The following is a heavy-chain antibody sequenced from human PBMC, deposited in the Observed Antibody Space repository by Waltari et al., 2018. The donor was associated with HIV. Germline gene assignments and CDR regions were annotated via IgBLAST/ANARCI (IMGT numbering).Heavy chain of an antibody. CDR1: GFSLSTSGVG. CDR3: VQSTLCTDVTCYLHHPFDY. J-gene: IGHJ4*02. CDR2: IYWNDDK. D-gene: IGHD2-15*01. V-gene: IGHV2-5*01. Sequence: QISLKESGPTLVKPTQTLTLTCTFSGFSLSTSGVGVGWIRQPPGKALEWLAIIYWNDDKRYNASLESRLTITKDTSKNQVALTVTNMDPLDAATYYCVQSTLCTDVTCYLHHPFDYWGLGTPVTVSS.